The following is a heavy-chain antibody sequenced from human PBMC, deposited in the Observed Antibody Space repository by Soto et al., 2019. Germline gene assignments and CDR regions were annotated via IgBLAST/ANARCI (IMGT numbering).Heavy chain of an antibody. Sequence: EVQLVESGGGLVQPGGSLKLSCAASGFTFSDSAMYWVRQSSGKGLEWVGRIRSKANTYATAYAASVKGRFTISRDDSKNTAYLQMNSLKTEDTAVYYCTRCTSCDASWGQGTLVTVSS. CDR1: GFTFSDSA. CDR3: TRCTSCDAS. J-gene: IGHJ5*02. V-gene: IGHV3-73*02. CDR2: IRSKANTYAT. D-gene: IGHD2-2*01.